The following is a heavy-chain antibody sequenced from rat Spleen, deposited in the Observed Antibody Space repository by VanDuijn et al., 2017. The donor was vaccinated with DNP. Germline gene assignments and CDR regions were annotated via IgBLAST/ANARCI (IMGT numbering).Heavy chain of an antibody. V-gene: IGHV5-25*01. CDR1: GITFSDHN. Sequence: EVQLVESGGGLVQPGRSMKLSCAVSGITFSDHNMAWVRQAPKKGLEWVATISNTGDNTYYSDSVKGRFSLSRDNAKSTLYLQVNSLRSEDTATYYCTRGPIYYDTSYIPDYWGQGVMVTVSS. CDR3: TRGPIYYDTSYIPDY. D-gene: IGHD1-2*01. CDR2: ISNTGDNT. J-gene: IGHJ2*01.